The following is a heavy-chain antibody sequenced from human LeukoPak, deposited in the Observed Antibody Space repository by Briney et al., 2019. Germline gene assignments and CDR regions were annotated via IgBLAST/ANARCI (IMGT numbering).Heavy chain of an antibody. CDR1: GGSISSSSYY. V-gene: IGHV4-39*07. CDR2: IYYSGST. D-gene: IGHD6-13*01. J-gene: IGHJ4*02. CDR3: ARWYSSSTGFDY. Sequence: SETLSLTCTVSGGSISSSSYYWGWIRQPPGKGLEWIGSIYYSGSTYYDPSLKSRVTISVDTPKNQFSLKLSSVTAADTAVYYCARWYSSSTGFDYWGQGTLVTVSS.